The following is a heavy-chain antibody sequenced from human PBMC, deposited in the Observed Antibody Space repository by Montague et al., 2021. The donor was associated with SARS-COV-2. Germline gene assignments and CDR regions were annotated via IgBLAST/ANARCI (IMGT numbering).Heavy chain of an antibody. D-gene: IGHD6-13*01. CDR3: ARDSSSGSDWYYYYGMDV. Sequence: SLRLSCAASGFTFSSYDMHWVRQAPGKGLEWVAIIWYDGSKNYXXXSXXXRFXISRDNSKNTLYLQMNTLRAEDTAVYYRARDSSSGSDWYYYYGMDVWGQGTTVTVSS. CDR1: GFTFSSYD. J-gene: IGHJ6*02. V-gene: IGHV3-33*01. CDR2: IWYDGSKN.